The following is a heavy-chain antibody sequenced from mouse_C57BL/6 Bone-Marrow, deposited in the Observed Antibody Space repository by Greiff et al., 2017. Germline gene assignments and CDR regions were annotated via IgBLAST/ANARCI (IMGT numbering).Heavy chain of an antibody. J-gene: IGHJ4*01. CDR3: ARGRGNAMDY. CDR1: GFTFSDYY. Sequence: DVKLVESEGGLVQPGSSMKLSCTASGFTFSDYYMAWVRQVPEKGLEWVANINYDGSSTYYLDSLKSRFIISRDNAKNILYLQMSSLKSEDTATYYCARGRGNAMDYWGQGTSVTVAS. CDR2: INYDGSST. V-gene: IGHV5-16*01.